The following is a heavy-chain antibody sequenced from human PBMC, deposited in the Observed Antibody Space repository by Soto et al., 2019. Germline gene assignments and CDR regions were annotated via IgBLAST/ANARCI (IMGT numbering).Heavy chain of an antibody. Sequence: QVQLVQDGAEVRKPGSSVTVSCKASGGTFSNYAISWVRQAPGQGREWMGGIIPIVGTGSYAQKFQGRVTITADEPTTTAYMELSSLRFEDTAVYYCARVVILVPTASTHYYYHMDVWCPGTTVTVSS. V-gene: IGHV1-69*01. J-gene: IGHJ6*02. CDR1: GGTFSNYA. D-gene: IGHD2-2*01. CDR3: ARVVILVPTASTHYYYHMDV. CDR2: IIPIVGTG.